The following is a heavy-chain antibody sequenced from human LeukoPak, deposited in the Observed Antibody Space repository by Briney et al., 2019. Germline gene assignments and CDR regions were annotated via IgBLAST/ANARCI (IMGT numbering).Heavy chain of an antibody. Sequence: SETLSLACTVSGGSISSYYWSWIRQPPGKGLEWIGYVYYSGDTNYNPSLKSRVTISVDTSKSQFSLKLRSVTAADTAVYYCARDRGYSYGHNWLDPWGQGTLVTVSS. CDR2: VYYSGDT. CDR1: GGSISSYY. J-gene: IGHJ5*02. CDR3: ARDRGYSYGHNWLDP. D-gene: IGHD5-18*01. V-gene: IGHV4-59*01.